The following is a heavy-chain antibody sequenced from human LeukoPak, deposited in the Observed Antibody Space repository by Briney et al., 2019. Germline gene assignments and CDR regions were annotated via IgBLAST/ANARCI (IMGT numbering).Heavy chain of an antibody. D-gene: IGHD1-26*01. CDR2: IYNAGDT. CDR1: GFTFSSYA. CDR3: ARGCMYSYDAFDI. V-gene: IGHV3-66*01. Sequence: GGSLRLSCAASGFTFSSYAMHWVRQAPGKGLEWVSVIYNAGDTYFADSVKGRFTISRDNSKNTLYLQMNSLRVEDTAVYYCARGCMYSYDAFDIWGQGTMVTVSS. J-gene: IGHJ3*02.